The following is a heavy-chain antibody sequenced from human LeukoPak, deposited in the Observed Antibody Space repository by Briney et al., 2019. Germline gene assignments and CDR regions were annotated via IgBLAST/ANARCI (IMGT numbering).Heavy chain of an antibody. J-gene: IGHJ4*02. Sequence: SGGSLRLSCTASGFTFGDYAMSWYRQAPGKGLECVGFIRSKAYGGTTEYAASVKGRFTISRDDSKSIVYLQMNGLKTDDTAVYYCTGLKGTGWPIDYWGQGTLFTVSS. CDR1: GFTFGDYA. CDR3: TGLKGTGWPIDY. V-gene: IGHV3-49*03. CDR2: IRSKAYGGTT. D-gene: IGHD6-19*01.